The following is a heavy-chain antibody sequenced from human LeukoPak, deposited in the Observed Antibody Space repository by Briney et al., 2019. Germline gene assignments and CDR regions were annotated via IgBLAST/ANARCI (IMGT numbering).Heavy chain of an antibody. CDR2: INHSGST. J-gene: IGHJ6*03. CDR1: GGSFRGYY. CDR3: ARLNNGVPGSPYYYYYMDV. D-gene: IGHD3-10*01. V-gene: IGHV4-34*01. Sequence: SETLSLTCAVYGGSFRGYYWSWIRQPPGKGLEWIGEINHSGSTNYNPSLKSRVTISVDTSKNQFSLKLSSVTAADTAVYYCARLNNGVPGSPYYYYYMDVWGKGTTVTISS.